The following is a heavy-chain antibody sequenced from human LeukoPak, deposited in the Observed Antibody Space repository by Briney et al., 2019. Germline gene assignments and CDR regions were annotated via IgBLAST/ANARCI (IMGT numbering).Heavy chain of an antibody. D-gene: IGHD3-22*01. V-gene: IGHV4-39*01. Sequence: PSETLSLTCTVSGGSISSSSYYWGWIRQPPGKGLEWIGRIYYSGSTYYNPSLKSRVTISVDTSKNQFSLKLSSVTAADTAVYYCARHTYDSSGYGLDYFDYWGQGTLVTVSS. CDR1: GGSISSSSYY. J-gene: IGHJ4*02. CDR2: IYYSGST. CDR3: ARHTYDSSGYGLDYFDY.